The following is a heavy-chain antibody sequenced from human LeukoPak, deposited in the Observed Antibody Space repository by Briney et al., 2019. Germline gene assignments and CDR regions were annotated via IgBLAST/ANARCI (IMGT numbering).Heavy chain of an antibody. CDR2: IYTSGST. CDR1: GGSISSGSYY. D-gene: IGHD6-19*01. V-gene: IGHV4-61*02. Sequence: SETLSLTCTVSGGSISSGSYYWSWIRQPAGTGLEWIGRIYTSGSTNYNPSLKSRVTISVDTSKNQFSLKLSSVTAADTAVYYCAREDEGSGWYSDYYYYMDVWGKGTTVTISS. J-gene: IGHJ6*03. CDR3: AREDEGSGWYSDYYYYMDV.